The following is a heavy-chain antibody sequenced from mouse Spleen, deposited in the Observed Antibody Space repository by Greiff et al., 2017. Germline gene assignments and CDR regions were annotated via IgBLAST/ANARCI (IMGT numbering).Heavy chain of an antibody. CDR2: IYPGSGST. CDR1: GYTFTSYW. J-gene: IGHJ3*01. CDR3: TRLYASFAY. D-gene: IGHD2-3*01. V-gene: IGHV1S22*01. Sequence: LQQPGSELVRPGASVKLSCKASGYTFTSYWMHWVKQRPGQGLEWIGNIYPGSGSTNYDEKFKSKATLTVDTSSSTAYMQLSSLTSEDSAVYYCTRLYASFAYWGQGTLVTVSA.